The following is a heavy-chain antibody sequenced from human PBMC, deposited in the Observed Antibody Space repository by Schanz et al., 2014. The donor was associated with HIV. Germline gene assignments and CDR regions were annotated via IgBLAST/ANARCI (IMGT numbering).Heavy chain of an antibody. Sequence: VQLVESGGSLVQPGGSLRLSCAASGFRFRSYWMSWVRQAPGKGLEWVANIKEDGIEKYYVDSVKGRFTISRDNAANSLFLQMNSLRAEDTAVYYCAKPEYDSSGNSQSHFDYWGQGTLVTVSS. CDR2: IKEDGIEK. V-gene: IGHV3-7*03. CDR3: AKPEYDSSGNSQSHFDY. J-gene: IGHJ4*02. D-gene: IGHD3-22*01. CDR1: GFRFRSYW.